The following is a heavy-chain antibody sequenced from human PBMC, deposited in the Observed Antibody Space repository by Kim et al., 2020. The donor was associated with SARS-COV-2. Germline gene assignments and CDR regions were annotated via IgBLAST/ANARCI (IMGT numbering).Heavy chain of an antibody. CDR2: IYYSGST. CDR1: GGSISSYY. CDR3: ARGQRISIGGLVNSVPYYG. D-gene: IGHD3-3*01. J-gene: IGHJ6*01. Sequence: SETLSLTCTVSGGSISSYYWSWIRQPPGKGLEWIGYIYYSGSTNYNPSLKSRLTISVDRSKNQLSLTLSPVTAAATAAYYCARGQRISIGGLVNSVPYYG. V-gene: IGHV4-59*01.